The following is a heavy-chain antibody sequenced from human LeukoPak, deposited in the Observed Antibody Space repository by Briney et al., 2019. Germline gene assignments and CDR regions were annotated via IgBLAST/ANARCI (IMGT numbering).Heavy chain of an antibody. V-gene: IGHV3-21*01. J-gene: IGHJ4*02. Sequence: SGGSLRLSCAASGFTFSSYSMNWVRQAPGKGLEWVSSISSSSSYIYYADSVKGRLTISRDNAKNSLYLQMNSLRAEDTAVYYCARERDYYDSSGYYDSWGQGTLVTVSS. CDR2: ISSSSSYI. D-gene: IGHD3-22*01. CDR3: ARERDYYDSSGYYDS. CDR1: GFTFSSYS.